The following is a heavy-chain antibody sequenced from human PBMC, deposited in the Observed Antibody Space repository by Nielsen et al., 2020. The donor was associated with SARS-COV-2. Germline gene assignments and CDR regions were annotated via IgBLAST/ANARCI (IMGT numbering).Heavy chain of an antibody. CDR3: ARAQNYYDSSGYLRNDAFDI. J-gene: IGHJ3*02. V-gene: IGHV1-18*01. CDR2: ISAYEGNT. D-gene: IGHD3-22*01. Sequence: ASVTVSCKASGFTFTTFGISWVRQAPGQGLEWMGGISAYEGNTNYAQKFQGRVTMTTDTSTSTAYMELRSLRSDDTAVYYCARAQNYYDSSGYLRNDAFDIWGQGTMVTVST. CDR1: GFTFTTFG.